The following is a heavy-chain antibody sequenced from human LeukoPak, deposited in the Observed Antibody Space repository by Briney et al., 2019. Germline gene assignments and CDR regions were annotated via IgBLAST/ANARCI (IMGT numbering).Heavy chain of an antibody. CDR1: GGTFSSYA. V-gene: IGHV1-69*13. Sequence: ASVKVSCKASGGTFSSYAISWVRQAPGQGLEWMGGIIPIFGTANYAQKFQGRVTITADESTSTAYMELSSLRSEDTAVYYCARDSNYYDSSGNDYYYGMDVWGQGTTVTVSS. CDR3: ARDSNYYDSSGNDYYYGMDV. D-gene: IGHD3-22*01. CDR2: IIPIFGTA. J-gene: IGHJ6*02.